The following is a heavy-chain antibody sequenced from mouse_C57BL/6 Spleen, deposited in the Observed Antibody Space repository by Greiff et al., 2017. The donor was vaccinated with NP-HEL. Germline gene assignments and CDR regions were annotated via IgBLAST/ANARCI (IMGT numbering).Heavy chain of an antibody. J-gene: IGHJ3*01. CDR3: ARDTYWDGAWFAY. D-gene: IGHD4-1*01. CDR2: FLSGGSYT. CDR1: GFTFSSSG. V-gene: IGHV5-6*01. Sequence: EVQRVESGGDLVKPGGSLKLSCSASGFTFSSSGMSWVRQTPDTRLEWVATFLSGGSYTYYPDSGKGRFTISRDNAKNTLYLQMSSLKSEDTAMYYCARDTYWDGAWFAYWGQGTLVTVSA.